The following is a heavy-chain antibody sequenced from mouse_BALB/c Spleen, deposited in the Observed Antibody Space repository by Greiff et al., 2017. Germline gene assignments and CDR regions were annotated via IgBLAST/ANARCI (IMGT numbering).Heavy chain of an antibody. CDR1: EYEFPSHD. V-gene: IGHV5-2*03. CDR2: INSDGGST. CDR3: ARRGTGSIIGTGYYFDY. Sequence: DVMLVESGGGLVQPGESLKLSCESNEYEFPSHDMSWVRKTPEKRLELVAAINSDGGSTYYPDTMERRFIISRDNTKKTLYLQMSSLRSEDTALYYCARRGTGSIIGTGYYFDYWGQGTTLTVSS. J-gene: IGHJ2*01. D-gene: IGHD2-14*01.